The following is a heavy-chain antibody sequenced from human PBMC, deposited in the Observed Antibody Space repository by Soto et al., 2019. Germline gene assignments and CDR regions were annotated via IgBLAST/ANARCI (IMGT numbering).Heavy chain of an antibody. CDR2: INAYNGNT. D-gene: IGHD5-12*01. CDR3: ARDPNVDIVATGYGMDV. V-gene: IGHV1-2*04. Sequence: GASVKVSCKASGYTFTGYAMHWVRQAPGQRLEWMGRINAYNGNTNYAQKFQGWVTMTRDTSISTAYMELSRLRSDDTAVYYCARDPNVDIVATGYGMDVWGQGTTVTVSS. CDR1: GYTFTGYA. J-gene: IGHJ6*02.